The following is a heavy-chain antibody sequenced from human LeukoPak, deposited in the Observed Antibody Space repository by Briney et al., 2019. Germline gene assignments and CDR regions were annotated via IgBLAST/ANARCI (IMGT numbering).Heavy chain of an antibody. D-gene: IGHD3-10*01. Sequence: SETLSLTCAVYGGSFSGYYWSWIRQPPGKGLEWIGEINHSGSTNYNPSLKSRVTISVDTSKNQFSLKLSSVTAADTAVYYCAREYYGSGSSNYYFDYWGQGTLVTVSS. CDR1: GGSFSGYY. CDR3: AREYYGSGSSNYYFDY. J-gene: IGHJ4*02. CDR2: INHSGST. V-gene: IGHV4-34*01.